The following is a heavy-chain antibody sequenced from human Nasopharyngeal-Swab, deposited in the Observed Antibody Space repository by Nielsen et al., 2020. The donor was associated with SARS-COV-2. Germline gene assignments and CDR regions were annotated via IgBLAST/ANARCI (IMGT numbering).Heavy chain of an antibody. J-gene: IGHJ5*02. CDR1: GFTFSNFA. D-gene: IGHD3-22*01. V-gene: IGHV3-23*01. Sequence: GESLKISCAASGFTFSNFAMSWVRQAPGKGLEWVSVISGDSDTTYYADSVRGRFTISRDNSKNTLYLQMNSLRAEDTAVYYCARDPNYYDRGNWFDPWGQGTLVTVSS. CDR3: ARDPNYYDRGNWFDP. CDR2: ISGDSDTT.